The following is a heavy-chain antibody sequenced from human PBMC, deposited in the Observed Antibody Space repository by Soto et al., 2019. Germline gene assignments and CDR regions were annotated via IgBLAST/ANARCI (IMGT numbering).Heavy chain of an antibody. CDR1: GYTFIGYY. Sequence: ASVKVSCKASGYTFIGYYMHWVRQAPGQGLEWTGWINPNSGATNYAQKFQGRVTMTRDTSISTAYMELSRLRSDDTAVYYCARDSYYDTLTGYSRNAFDIWSQGTMVTVSS. D-gene: IGHD3-9*01. V-gene: IGHV1-2*02. CDR2: INPNSGAT. CDR3: ARDSYYDTLTGYSRNAFDI. J-gene: IGHJ3*02.